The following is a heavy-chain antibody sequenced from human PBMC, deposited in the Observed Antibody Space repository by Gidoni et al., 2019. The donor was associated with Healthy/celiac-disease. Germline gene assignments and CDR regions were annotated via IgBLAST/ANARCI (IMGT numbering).Heavy chain of an antibody. V-gene: IGHV3-33*01. CDR1: GFTFSSYG. J-gene: IGHJ6*02. CDR2: IWYDGSNK. D-gene: IGHD4-17*01. Sequence: QVQLVESGGGVVQPGRSLRLSCAASGFTFSSYGMHWVRQAPGKGLEWVAVIWYDGSNKYYADSVKGRFTISRDNSKNTLYLQMNSLRAEDTAVYYCARDLDYGGNSGYYYYGMDVWGQGTTVTVSS. CDR3: ARDLDYGGNSGYYYYGMDV.